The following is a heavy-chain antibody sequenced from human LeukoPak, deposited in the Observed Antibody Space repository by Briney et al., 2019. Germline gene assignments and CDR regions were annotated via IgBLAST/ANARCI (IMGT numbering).Heavy chain of an antibody. J-gene: IGHJ4*02. D-gene: IGHD3-9*01. Sequence: PGGSLRLSCAASGFTVSSIYMTWVRQAPGKGREWVSVIYSGGSTYYADSVKGRFTISRDKSKNTLYLQMNSLRAEDTAVYYCASGYYDVLTGHAYWGQGTLVTVSS. CDR1: GFTVSSIY. CDR2: IYSGGST. V-gene: IGHV3-53*01. CDR3: ASGYYDVLTGHAY.